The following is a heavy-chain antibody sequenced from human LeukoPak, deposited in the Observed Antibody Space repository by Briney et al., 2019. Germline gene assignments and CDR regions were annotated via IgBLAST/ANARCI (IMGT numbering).Heavy chain of an antibody. V-gene: IGHV4-34*01. Sequence: PSETLSLTCAVYGVSFSGYYWSWIRQPPGKGLEWIGEINHSGSTNYNPSLKSRVTISVDTSNNQFSLKLSSVTAADTAVYYCARVRGSTSWHYFDYWGQGTLVTVSS. CDR3: ARVRGSTSWHYFDY. J-gene: IGHJ4*02. CDR2: INHSGST. D-gene: IGHD6-13*01. CDR1: GVSFSGYY.